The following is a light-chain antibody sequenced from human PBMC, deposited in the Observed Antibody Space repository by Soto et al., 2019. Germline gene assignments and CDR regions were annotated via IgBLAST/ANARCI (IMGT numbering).Light chain of an antibody. V-gene: IGLV3-9*01. Sequence: SYELTQPLSVSVALGQTAKITCGGNNIGSKNVHWYQQKPGQAPVLVIYRDSNRPSDFPERFSGSSSGNTATLTISRVQAGDEADYYCHVWDSIHVVFGGGTKVTVL. CDR3: HVWDSIHVV. J-gene: IGLJ2*01. CDR1: NIGSKN. CDR2: RDS.